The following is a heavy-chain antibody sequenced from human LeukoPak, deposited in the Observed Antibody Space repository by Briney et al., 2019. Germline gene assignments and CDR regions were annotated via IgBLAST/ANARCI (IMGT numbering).Heavy chain of an antibody. D-gene: IGHD3-3*01. Sequence: ASVKVSCKASGSTFTSYGISWVRQAPGQGLEWMGWISAYNGNTNYAQKLQGRVTMTTDTSTSTAYMELRSLRSDDTAVYYCARGLEWLTRRHTWFDPWGQGTLVTVSS. J-gene: IGHJ5*02. CDR2: ISAYNGNT. CDR1: GSTFTSYG. V-gene: IGHV1-18*01. CDR3: ARGLEWLTRRHTWFDP.